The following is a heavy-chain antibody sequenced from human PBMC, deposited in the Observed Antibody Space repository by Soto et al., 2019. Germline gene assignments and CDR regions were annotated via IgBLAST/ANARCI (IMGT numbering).Heavy chain of an antibody. Sequence: ASVKVSCKASGYTFTSYDSNWVRQATGQGLEWMGWMNPNSGNTGYAQKFQGRVTMTRNTSISTAYMELSSLRSEDTAVYYCARDPVPYYYYYGMDVWGQGTTVTVSS. CDR3: ARDPVPYYYYYGMDV. CDR2: MNPNSGNT. CDR1: GYTFTSYD. V-gene: IGHV1-8*01. J-gene: IGHJ6*02.